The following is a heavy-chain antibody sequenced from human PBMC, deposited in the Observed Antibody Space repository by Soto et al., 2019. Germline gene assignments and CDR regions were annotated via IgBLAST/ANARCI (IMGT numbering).Heavy chain of an antibody. Sequence: EVQLVESGGGLVQPGGSLRLSCAASGFTFSSYWMSWVRQAPGKGLEWVANIKQDGSEKYYVDSVKGRFTISRDNAKNSLYLQMNRLRAEDTAVYYCARTGRTFLAWSPSRHMDALGKGTPVTVSS. D-gene: IGHD3-3*02. J-gene: IGHJ6*04. CDR1: GFTFSSYW. CDR2: IKQDGSEK. V-gene: IGHV3-7*01. CDR3: ARTGRTFLAWSPSRHMDA.